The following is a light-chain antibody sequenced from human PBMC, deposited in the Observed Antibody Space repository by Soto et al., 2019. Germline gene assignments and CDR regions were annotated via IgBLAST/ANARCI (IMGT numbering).Light chain of an antibody. V-gene: IGKV1-9*01. CDR3: QQLDRYPFT. Sequence: DIQLTQSPSFLSASVGDRVTITCRASLGIRDYLALYQQKPGRVPRLLIYSASTLQSGVPSRFSGSGSGTEFTLTISSLQPEDFASYYCQQLDRYPFTFGGGTKVEI. CDR2: SAS. CDR1: LGIRDY. J-gene: IGKJ4*01.